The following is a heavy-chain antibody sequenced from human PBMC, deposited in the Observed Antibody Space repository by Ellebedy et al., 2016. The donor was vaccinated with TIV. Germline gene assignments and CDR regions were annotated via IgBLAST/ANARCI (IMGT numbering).Heavy chain of an antibody. CDR3: ARDLLGVEGSGSYPY. D-gene: IGHD3-10*01. J-gene: IGHJ4*02. CDR1: GFTFSSYA. V-gene: IGHV3-64*04. Sequence: GGSLRLSCAASGFTFSSYAMHWVCQAPGKGLEYVSAISSGGSTYYADSVKGRFTISRDNSKNTLYLQMNSLRAEDTALYYCARDLLGVEGSGSYPYWGQGTLVTVSS. CDR2: ISSGGST.